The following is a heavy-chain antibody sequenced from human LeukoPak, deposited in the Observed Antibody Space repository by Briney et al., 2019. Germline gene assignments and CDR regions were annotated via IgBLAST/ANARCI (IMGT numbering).Heavy chain of an antibody. D-gene: IGHD3-3*01. V-gene: IGHV3-48*04. CDR1: GFTFSTYS. J-gene: IGHJ4*02. CDR2: ISHNSSNI. CDR3: ARDQYDTWSRRGNFDS. Sequence: GGSLRLSCAASGFTFSTYSMNWVRQAPGKGLEWVSYISHNSSNIKYAGSVKGRFTISRDNTKNSLYLQMNSLRVEDTAVFYCARDQYDTWSRRGNFDSWGQGTLVIVSS.